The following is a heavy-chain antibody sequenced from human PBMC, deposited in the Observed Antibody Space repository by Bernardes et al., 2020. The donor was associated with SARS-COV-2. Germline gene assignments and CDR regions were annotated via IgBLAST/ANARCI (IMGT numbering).Heavy chain of an antibody. V-gene: IGHV3-23*01. CDR2: LRRDAEYT. D-gene: IGHD3-9*01. J-gene: IGHJ5*02. CDR1: RFTLSNYA. Sequence: GGSLRLSCTSSRFTLSNYAMNWVRQTPEKGLEWVSLLRRDAEYTHYSDSVRGRFTSFRDTSRNTLYLQMNSLRADDTAVYYCAIDFDSSGYYDDLWGQGTQVIVSS. CDR3: AIDFDSSGYYDDL.